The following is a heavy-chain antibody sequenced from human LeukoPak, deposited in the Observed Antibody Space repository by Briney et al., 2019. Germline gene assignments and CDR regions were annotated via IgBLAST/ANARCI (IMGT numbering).Heavy chain of an antibody. CDR3: AGVRSSFDY. CDR2: LKLDGGDD. CDR1: AFTFSSYW. Sequence: GGSLRLSCARSAFTFSSYWMRWVRQAPGKGRDWVAYLKLDGGDDYYMDSVKGRFTITRDHAESTLYLQMNTLRAEDAAVVYCAGVRSSFDYWGQGTLVTVSS. J-gene: IGHJ4*02. D-gene: IGHD2-2*01. V-gene: IGHV3-7*03.